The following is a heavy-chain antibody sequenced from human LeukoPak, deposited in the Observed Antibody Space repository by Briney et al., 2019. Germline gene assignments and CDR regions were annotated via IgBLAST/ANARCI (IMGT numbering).Heavy chain of an antibody. J-gene: IGHJ4*02. V-gene: IGHV4-59*13. Sequence: SETLSLTCIVSGVSISSYYCSWIRQPPGKGLEWIGFIYYSGTTTYNPSLKSRVTISLDTSKNQFSLTVNSVTAADTAVYFCATGISRWTQLDNWGQGTLV. CDR1: GVSISSYY. CDR2: IYYSGTT. CDR3: ATGISRWTQLDN. D-gene: IGHD5-18*01.